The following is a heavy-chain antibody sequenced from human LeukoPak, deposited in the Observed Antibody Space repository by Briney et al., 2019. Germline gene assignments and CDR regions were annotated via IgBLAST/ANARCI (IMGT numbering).Heavy chain of an antibody. CDR2: INHSGST. J-gene: IGHJ5*02. Sequence: SETLSLTCAVYGGSFSGYYWSWIRQPPGKGLEWIGEINHSGSTYYNPSLKSRVTISVDTSKNQFSLKLSSVTAADTAVYYCARGSFFGVVLSSWFDPWGQGTLVTVSS. CDR1: GGSFSGYY. V-gene: IGHV4-34*09. CDR3: ARGSFFGVVLSSWFDP. D-gene: IGHD3-3*01.